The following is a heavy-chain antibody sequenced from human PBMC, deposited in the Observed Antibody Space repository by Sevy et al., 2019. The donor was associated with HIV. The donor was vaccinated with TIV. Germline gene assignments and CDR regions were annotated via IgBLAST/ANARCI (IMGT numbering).Heavy chain of an antibody. CDR2: FKRKADGGTL. Sequence: GGSLRLSCTASGFTFTDYAMNWVRQSPGKGLEWVACFKRKADGGTLDHAASVKGRFTISRDDSKNIAYLQMNDLKTEDTGVYYCTRWNGAQSVFDYWGQGALVTVSS. D-gene: IGHD1-1*01. J-gene: IGHJ4*02. V-gene: IGHV3-49*04. CDR1: GFTFTDYA. CDR3: TRWNGAQSVFDY.